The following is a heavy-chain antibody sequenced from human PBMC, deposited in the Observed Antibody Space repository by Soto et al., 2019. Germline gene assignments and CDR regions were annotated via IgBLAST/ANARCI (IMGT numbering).Heavy chain of an antibody. J-gene: IGHJ6*02. CDR2: IIPTLGTP. CDR3: ARAAFRSGYYGYYYGMDV. CDR1: GGTFSTHA. D-gene: IGHD3-3*01. Sequence: QVQLVQSGAEVKKPGSSVKVSCKASGGTFSTHAISWVRQAPGQGLEWLGGIIPTLGTPNYAQKFQGRVTVTADEYTNTAYMELSRLTSEDTDVYYCARAAFRSGYYGYYYGMDVWGQGTEVNVS. V-gene: IGHV1-69*01.